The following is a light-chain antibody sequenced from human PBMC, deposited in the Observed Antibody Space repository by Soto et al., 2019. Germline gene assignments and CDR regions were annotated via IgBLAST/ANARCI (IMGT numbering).Light chain of an antibody. CDR3: QQSYSTPYT. V-gene: IGKV1-39*01. CDR1: QSISSY. J-gene: IGKJ2*01. CDR2: AAS. Sequence: DIQMTQSPSSLSASVGDRVTITCRASQSISSYLNWYQQKPGKAPKLLIYAASSLQSGVPSRFSGSVSGTDFTLTISSLQPEDFATYYCQQSYSTPYTFGQGIKLEIK.